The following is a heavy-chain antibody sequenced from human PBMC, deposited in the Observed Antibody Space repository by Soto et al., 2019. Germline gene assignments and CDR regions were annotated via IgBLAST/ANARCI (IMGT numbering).Heavy chain of an antibody. D-gene: IGHD6-6*01. CDR1: GFTFSSYA. Sequence: GGSLRLSCAASGFTFSSYAMHWVRQAPGKGLEWVAVISYDGSNKYYADSVKGRFTISRDNSKNTLYLQMNSLRAEDTAVYYCARAAIAARTNNYYYYGMDVWRQGTTVTVSS. V-gene: IGHV3-30-3*01. J-gene: IGHJ6*02. CDR2: ISYDGSNK. CDR3: ARAAIAARTNNYYYYGMDV.